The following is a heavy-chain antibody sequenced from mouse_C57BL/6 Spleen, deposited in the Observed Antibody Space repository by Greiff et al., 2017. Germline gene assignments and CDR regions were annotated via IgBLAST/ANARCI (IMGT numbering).Heavy chain of an antibody. CDR3: ARWLPFDY. CDR1: GYTFTSSG. J-gene: IGHJ2*01. CDR2: IYPRSGNT. V-gene: IGHV1-81*01. Sequence: VQLQQSGAELARPGASVKLSCKASGYTFTSSGISWVKQRTGQGLEWIGEIYPRSGNTYYNEKFKGKANLTADKSSSTAYMELRSLTSEDSAVYFCARWLPFDYWGQGTTLTVSA. D-gene: IGHD2-2*01.